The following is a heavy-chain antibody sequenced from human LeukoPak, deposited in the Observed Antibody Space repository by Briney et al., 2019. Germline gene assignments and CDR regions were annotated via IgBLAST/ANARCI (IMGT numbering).Heavy chain of an antibody. Sequence: ASVKVSCKASGYTFTGYYMHWVRQAPGQGLEWMGRINPNNGATNYAQKLQGRVTMTTDTSTSTAYMELRSLRSDDTAVYYCARDGDYGDYVYWGQGTLVTVSS. D-gene: IGHD4-17*01. V-gene: IGHV1-2*06. J-gene: IGHJ4*02. CDR2: INPNNGAT. CDR3: ARDGDYGDYVY. CDR1: GYTFTGYY.